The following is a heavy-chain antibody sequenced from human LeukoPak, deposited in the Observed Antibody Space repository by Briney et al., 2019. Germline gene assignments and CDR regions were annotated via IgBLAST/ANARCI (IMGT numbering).Heavy chain of an antibody. CDR1: GGSLSGYY. Sequence: SETLSLTCAVSGGSLSGYYWNWIRQPPGKGLEWIGEINHSGSTNYNPSLKSRVTISLDTSKNQFSLNLRSVTAADTAVYYCARGYCSGGSCYSSYYYSYMDVWGKGTTVTVSS. V-gene: IGHV4-34*01. D-gene: IGHD2-15*01. CDR3: ARGYCSGGSCYSSYYYSYMDV. J-gene: IGHJ6*03. CDR2: INHSGST.